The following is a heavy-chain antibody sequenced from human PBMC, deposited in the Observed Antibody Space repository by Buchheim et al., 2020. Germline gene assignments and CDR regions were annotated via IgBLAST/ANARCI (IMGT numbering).Heavy chain of an antibody. D-gene: IGHD3-10*01. V-gene: IGHV3-7*01. CDR3: ARANDVRYYGSGGYHWYFDL. CDR2: IKQDGSEK. CDR1: GFTFSSYW. J-gene: IGHJ2*01. Sequence: EVQLVESGGGLVQPGGSLRLSCAASGFTFSSYWMSWVRQAPGKGLEWVANIKQDGSEKYYVDSVKGRFTISRDNAKNSLYLQMNSLRAEDTAVYYCARANDVRYYGSGGYHWYFDLWGRGTL.